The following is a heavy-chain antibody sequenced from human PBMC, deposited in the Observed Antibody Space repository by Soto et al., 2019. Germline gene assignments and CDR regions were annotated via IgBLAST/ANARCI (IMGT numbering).Heavy chain of an antibody. Sequence: GESLKISCAASGFTFSSYWMHWVRQAPGKGLVWVSRINSDGSSTSYADSVKGRFTISRDNAKNTLYLQMNSLRAEDTAVYYCARDLVPTVIPLRFAPYGMDVWGQGTTVTVSS. V-gene: IGHV3-74*01. CDR3: ARDLVPTVIPLRFAPYGMDV. D-gene: IGHD4-4*01. CDR1: GFTFSSYW. J-gene: IGHJ6*02. CDR2: INSDGSST.